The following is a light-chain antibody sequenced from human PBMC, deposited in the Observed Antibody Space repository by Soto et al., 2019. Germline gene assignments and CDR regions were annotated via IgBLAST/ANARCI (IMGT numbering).Light chain of an antibody. J-gene: IGKJ1*01. Sequence: DIQMTQSPSTLSGSVGDRVAITCRASQTISSWLAWYQQKPGKAPKLLIYKASSLESGVPSRFSGSGSGTEFTLTISSLQPDDFATYYCQQYNSYSPWTFGQGTKVDIK. CDR3: QQYNSYSPWT. V-gene: IGKV1-5*03. CDR1: QTISSW. CDR2: KAS.